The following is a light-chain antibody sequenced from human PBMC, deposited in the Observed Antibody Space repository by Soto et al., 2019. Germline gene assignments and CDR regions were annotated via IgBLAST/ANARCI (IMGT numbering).Light chain of an antibody. Sequence: DIQMTPSPSTLSASVGDRVTITCRASQSISDWLAWYQQKPGKDPKLLIYDDSSLESGVPSRFSGSGSGTEFTLTISSLQPDDFATYYCQQYNSYWTFGQGTKVDIK. CDR2: DDS. V-gene: IGKV1-5*01. CDR1: QSISDW. J-gene: IGKJ1*01. CDR3: QQYNSYWT.